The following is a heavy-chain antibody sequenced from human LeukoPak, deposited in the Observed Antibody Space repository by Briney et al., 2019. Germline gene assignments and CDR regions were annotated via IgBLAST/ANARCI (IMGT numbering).Heavy chain of an antibody. CDR3: ARHRYSSGQDY. CDR1: GHSISSGYY. Sequence: SETLSLTCAVSGHSISSGYYWGWIRQPPGKGLEWIGSIYHSGSTYYNPSLKSRVTISVDTSKNQFSLKLSSVTAADTAVYYCARHRYSSGQDYWGQGTLVTVSS. CDR2: IYHSGST. J-gene: IGHJ4*02. V-gene: IGHV4-38-2*01. D-gene: IGHD6-19*01.